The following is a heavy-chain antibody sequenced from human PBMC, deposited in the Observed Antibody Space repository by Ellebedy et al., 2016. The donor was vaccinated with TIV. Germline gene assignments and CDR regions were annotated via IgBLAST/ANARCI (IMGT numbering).Heavy chain of an antibody. V-gene: IGHV3-21*04. CDR1: GFTFSSYS. CDR2: ISSSSSYI. Sequence: GESLKISXAASGFTFSSYSMNWVRQAPGKGLEWVSSISSSSSYIYYADSVKGRFTISRDNAKNSLYLQMNSLRAEDTAVYYCARDRVGYYDFWSGYDTLDYWGQGTLVTVSS. CDR3: ARDRVGYYDFWSGYDTLDY. J-gene: IGHJ4*02. D-gene: IGHD3-3*01.